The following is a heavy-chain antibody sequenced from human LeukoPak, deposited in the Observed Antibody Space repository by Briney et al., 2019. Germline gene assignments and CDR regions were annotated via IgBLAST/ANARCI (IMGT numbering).Heavy chain of an antibody. D-gene: IGHD3-10*01. J-gene: IGHJ4*02. V-gene: IGHV3-48*01. Sequence: PGGSLRLSCAASGFTFSSYSMNWVRQAPGKGLEWVSYISNSGSTIYYADSVKGRFTISRDNAKNSVYLQMISLRAEDTAVYYCAKDEIWFGEFSYYFDYWGQGTLVTVSS. CDR3: AKDEIWFGEFSYYFDY. CDR1: GFTFSSYS. CDR2: ISNSGSTI.